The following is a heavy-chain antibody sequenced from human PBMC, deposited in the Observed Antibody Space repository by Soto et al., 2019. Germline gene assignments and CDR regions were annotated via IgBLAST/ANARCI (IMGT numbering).Heavy chain of an antibody. CDR1: GGSVNSGGYP. D-gene: IGHD2-8*01. V-gene: IGHV4-30-2*01. CDR3: ARGVLA. CDR2: ISPSGSP. Sequence: QVQLQESGPRLVRPSQTLSLTCSVSGGSVNSGGYPWSWIRPAPGKALVWIGFISPSGSPAYNPSLKSRVTISVDRSNNQIALELSSVTAADTAVYYCARGVLAWGPGTLVTVSS. J-gene: IGHJ5*02.